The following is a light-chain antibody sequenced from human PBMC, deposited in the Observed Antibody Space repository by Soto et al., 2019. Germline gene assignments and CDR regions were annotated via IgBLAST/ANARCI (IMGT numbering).Light chain of an antibody. CDR1: SSNIGAGYD. CDR3: GSYTSTDTPFV. CDR2: GNN. Sequence: QSVLTQPPSVSGAPGQRVTISCTGSSSNIGAGYDVHWYQQLPGTAPKLLIYGNNNRPSGVPDRFSGSKSGTSASLAITGLQAEDEADYYCGSYTSTDTPFVFGTGTKVTVL. V-gene: IGLV1-40*01. J-gene: IGLJ1*01.